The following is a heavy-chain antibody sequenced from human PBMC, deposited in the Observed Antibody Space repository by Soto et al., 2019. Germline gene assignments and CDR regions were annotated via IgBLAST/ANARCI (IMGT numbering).Heavy chain of an antibody. J-gene: IGHJ4*02. Sequence: QVQLVQSGAGVKKPGSSVKVSCKTSGGTFSNDIITWVRQAPGQGLVWMGRIIPLLDTTNYAQQFQGRVTITADKATGTAYMELNSLRSEDTAVYYCVRDSPIGSTFSGYDGIDYWGQGTLVTVSS. CDR3: VRDSPIGSTFSGYDGIDY. CDR2: IIPLLDTT. D-gene: IGHD5-12*01. V-gene: IGHV1-69*08. CDR1: GGTFSNDI.